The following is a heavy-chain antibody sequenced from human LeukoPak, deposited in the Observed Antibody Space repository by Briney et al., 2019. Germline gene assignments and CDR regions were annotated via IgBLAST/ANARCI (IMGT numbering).Heavy chain of an antibody. D-gene: IGHD3-22*01. CDR3: ARQASLETYYYDSSGYYINWFDP. V-gene: IGHV4-59*08. J-gene: IGHJ5*02. Sequence: SETLSLTCTVSGGSISSYYWSWIRQPPGKGLEWIGYIYYSGSTNYNPSLKSRVTISVDTSKNQFSLKLSSVTAADTAVYYCARQASLETYYYDSSGYYINWFDPWGQGTLVTVSS. CDR1: GGSISSYY. CDR2: IYYSGST.